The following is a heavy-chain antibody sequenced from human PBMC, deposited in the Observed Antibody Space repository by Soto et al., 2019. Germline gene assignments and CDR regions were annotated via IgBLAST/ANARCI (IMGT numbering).Heavy chain of an antibody. V-gene: IGHV4-31*03. CDR3: ARGILYYYDSRGYYPRGYYFDY. Sequence: QVQLQESGPGLVKPSQTLSLTCTVSGGSISSGGYYWSWIRQHPGKGLEWIGYIYYSGSTYYNPSLKSRVTISVDTSKNQFSLKLSSVTAADTAVYYCARGILYYYDSRGYYPRGYYFDYWGQGTLVTVSS. D-gene: IGHD3-22*01. CDR2: IYYSGST. CDR1: GGSISSGGYY. J-gene: IGHJ4*02.